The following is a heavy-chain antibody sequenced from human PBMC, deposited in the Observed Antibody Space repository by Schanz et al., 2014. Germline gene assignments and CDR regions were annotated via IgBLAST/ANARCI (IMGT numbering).Heavy chain of an antibody. Sequence: EAQLLESGGGLVQPGGSLRLSCAASGFTFSSYAMSWVRQAPGKGLEWASAISASGGTTYYADSVKGRFTISRDNSKNTLYLQMNSLRAEDTAVYYCARIGGSVFDYWAQGTLVTVSS. J-gene: IGHJ4*02. V-gene: IGHV3-23*01. CDR2: ISASGGTT. CDR1: GFTFSSYA. D-gene: IGHD3-10*01. CDR3: ARIGGSVFDY.